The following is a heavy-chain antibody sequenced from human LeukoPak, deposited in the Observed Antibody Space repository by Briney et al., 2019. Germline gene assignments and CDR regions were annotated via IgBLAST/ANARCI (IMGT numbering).Heavy chain of an antibody. CDR1: DGSISVSDYF. V-gene: IGHV4-31*03. CDR2: IYYDGST. J-gene: IGHJ5*02. D-gene: IGHD6-13*01. Sequence: SETLSLTCIYSDGSISVSDYFWSWIRQRPGQGLEWIGYIYYDGSTYYNPSLKSRVTISLDRSKNHFSLKLTSVTAADTAVYYCAREILGQQPIGWFDPWGQGSLVTVSS. CDR3: AREILGQQPIGWFDP.